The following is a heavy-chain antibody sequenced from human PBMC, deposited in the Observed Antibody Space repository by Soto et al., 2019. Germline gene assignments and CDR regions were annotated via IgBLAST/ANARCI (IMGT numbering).Heavy chain of an antibody. Sequence: ETLSLTCTVSGGSISSYYWSWIRQPPGKGLEWIGYIYYSGSTNYNPSLKSRVTISVDTSKNQFSLKLSSVTAADTAVYYCARAGGWFDPWGQGTLVTVSS. V-gene: IGHV4-59*01. D-gene: IGHD1-1*01. CDR3: ARAGGWFDP. CDR2: IYYSGST. J-gene: IGHJ5*02. CDR1: GGSISSYY.